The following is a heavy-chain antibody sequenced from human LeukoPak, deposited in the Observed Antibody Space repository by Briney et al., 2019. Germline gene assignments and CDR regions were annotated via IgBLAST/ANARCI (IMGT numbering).Heavy chain of an antibody. D-gene: IGHD1-14*01. CDR2: ISSSGGTI. CDR1: GFTFSSYE. J-gene: IGHJ4*02. CDR3: ARGVEPLAANTLAY. Sequence: GGSLRLSCAASGFTFSSYEMNWVRQAPGKGLEWVSYISSSGGTIYYADSVQSRFTISRNNSKNTLYLEMNSLSPDDTAVYYCARGVEPLAANTLAYWGQGTLVTVSS. V-gene: IGHV3-48*03.